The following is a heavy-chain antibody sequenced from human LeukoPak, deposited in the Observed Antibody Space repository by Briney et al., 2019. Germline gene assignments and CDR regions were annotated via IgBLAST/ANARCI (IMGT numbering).Heavy chain of an antibody. CDR2: MYYSGST. V-gene: IGHV4-59*01. J-gene: IGHJ4*02. CDR3: ARTAINDYGSGSLQYYFDY. CDR1: GGSISSYY. Sequence: SETLSLTCTVSGGSISSYYWSWIRQPPGKGLEWIGYMYYSGSTNYNPSLKSRVTISVDTSKNQFSLKLSSVTAADTAVYYCARTAINDYGSGSLQYYFDYWGQGTLVTVSS. D-gene: IGHD3-10*01.